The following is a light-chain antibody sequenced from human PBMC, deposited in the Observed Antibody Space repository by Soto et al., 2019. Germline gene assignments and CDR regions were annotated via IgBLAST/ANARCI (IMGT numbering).Light chain of an antibody. CDR3: QQHNNWPRT. V-gene: IGKV3-15*01. J-gene: IGKJ1*01. CDR1: QSVSNN. CDR2: GAS. Sequence: EIVMTQSPATLSVSPGERATLSCRASQSVSNNLAWYQQKPGQAPRLLIYGASTRATGIPARFSGSGSGTEFTLTISSLQSEDFGVYHWQQHNNWPRTFGQGTKVEIK.